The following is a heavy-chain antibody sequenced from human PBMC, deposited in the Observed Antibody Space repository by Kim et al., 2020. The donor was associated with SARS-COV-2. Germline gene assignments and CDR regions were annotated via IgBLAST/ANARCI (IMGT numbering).Heavy chain of an antibody. D-gene: IGHD2-21*01. CDR3: ARDLVIYGMDV. CDR2: IYSGGST. CDR1: GFTVSSNY. J-gene: IGHJ6*02. V-gene: IGHV3-53*01. Sequence: GGSLRLFCAASGFTVSSNYMSWVRQAPGKGLEWVSVIYSGGSTFYADSVKGRFTISRDNSKNTLFLQMNSLRAEDTAVYYCARDLVIYGMDVWGQGTTVTVSS.